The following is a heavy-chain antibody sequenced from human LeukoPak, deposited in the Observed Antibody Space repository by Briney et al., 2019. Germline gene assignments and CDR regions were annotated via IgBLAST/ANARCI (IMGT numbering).Heavy chain of an antibody. CDR2: IYYSGST. Sequence: SETLSLTCTVSGGSISSSSYYWGWIRQPPGKGLEWIGSIYYSGSTYYNPSLKSRVTISVDTSKNQFSLKLSSVTAADTAVYYCAGYGGYDPYYYYYMDVWGKGTTVTVSS. D-gene: IGHD5-12*01. CDR3: AGYGGYDPYYYYYMDV. CDR1: GGSISSSSYY. J-gene: IGHJ6*03. V-gene: IGHV4-39*07.